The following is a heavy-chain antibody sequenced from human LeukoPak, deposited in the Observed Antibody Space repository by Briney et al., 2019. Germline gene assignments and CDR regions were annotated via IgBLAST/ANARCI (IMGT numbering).Heavy chain of an antibody. J-gene: IGHJ6*02. Sequence: GSLRLSCGASGFTFNRHNIHWVRQAPGKALEWVSSVDTTGRHIYYADSVRGRFTISRDDANDSVSLQMNSLRAEDTAVYYCARVDGDYWDYYYYGMDVWGQGTTVTVSS. CDR1: GFTFNRHN. V-gene: IGHV3-21*01. D-gene: IGHD4-17*01. CDR3: ARVDGDYWDYYYYGMDV. CDR2: VDTTGRHI.